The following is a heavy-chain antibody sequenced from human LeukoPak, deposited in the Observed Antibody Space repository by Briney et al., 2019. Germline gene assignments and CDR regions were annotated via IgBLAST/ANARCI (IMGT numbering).Heavy chain of an antibody. D-gene: IGHD3-10*01. CDR3: ARRVYGSGSYGSYYYYMDV. V-gene: IGHV5-51*01. Sequence: GESLKISCKGSGYSFTSYWIGWVRQMPGKGLEWMGIIYPGDSDTRYSPSFQGQVTISADKSISTAYLQWSSLKASDTAMYYCARRVYGSGSYGSYYYYMDVWGKGTTVTVSS. CDR1: GYSFTSYW. CDR2: IYPGDSDT. J-gene: IGHJ6*03.